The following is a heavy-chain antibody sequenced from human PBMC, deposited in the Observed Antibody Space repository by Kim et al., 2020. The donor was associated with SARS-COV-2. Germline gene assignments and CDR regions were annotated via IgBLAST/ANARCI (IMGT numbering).Heavy chain of an antibody. CDR1: GYTFTGYY. J-gene: IGHJ5*02. D-gene: IGHD5-12*01. CDR2: INPNSGGT. Sequence: ASVKVSCKASGYTFTGYYMHWVRQAPGQGLEWMGWINPNSGGTNYAQKFQGWVTMTRDTSISTAYMELSRLRSDDTAVYYCARDGGWLQAGNWFDPWGQGTLVTVSS. CDR3: ARDGGWLQAGNWFDP. V-gene: IGHV1-2*04.